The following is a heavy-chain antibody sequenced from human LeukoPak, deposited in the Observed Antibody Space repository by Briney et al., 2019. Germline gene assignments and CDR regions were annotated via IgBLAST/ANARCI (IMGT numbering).Heavy chain of an antibody. CDR2: IYYSGNT. V-gene: IGHV4-39*07. CDR1: GGSISSSSYY. Sequence: SETLSLTCTVSGGSISSSSYYWGWIRQPPGKGLEWIGSIYYSGNTYYNPSLKSRVTTSIDTSKNQFSLKLSSVTAADTAVYYCARSNTEMAAADEGGFDYWGQGTLVTVSS. J-gene: IGHJ4*02. CDR3: ARSNTEMAAADEGGFDY. D-gene: IGHD6-13*01.